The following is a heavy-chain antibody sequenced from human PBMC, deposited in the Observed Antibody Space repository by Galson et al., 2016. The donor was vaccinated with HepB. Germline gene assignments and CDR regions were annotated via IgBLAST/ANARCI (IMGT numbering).Heavy chain of an antibody. Sequence: SVKVSCKASGYTFTGHNIHWVRQAAGHGLEWMGWINPNSGGTIYAQSFQGRVTMTRDTSISTASMELSRLRSDDTAVYYCARGPLGCYYDRSGSLDFWGQGTLVTVSS. CDR2: INPNSGGT. CDR1: GYTFTGHN. CDR3: ARGPLGCYYDRSGSLDF. J-gene: IGHJ4*02. V-gene: IGHV1-2*02. D-gene: IGHD3-22*01.